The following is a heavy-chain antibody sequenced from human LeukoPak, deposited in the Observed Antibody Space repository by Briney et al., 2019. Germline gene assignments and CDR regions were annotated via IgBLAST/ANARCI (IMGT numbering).Heavy chain of an antibody. J-gene: IGHJ4*02. D-gene: IGHD4-17*01. CDR2: TYYGGTP. Sequence: SETLSLTCNVSGGSINSSSYSWGWIRQPPGKGLEWIASTYYGGTPYYNPSLQSRVTMSVDTSQNQLSLNLNSVTATDTAVYYCARLYGDYVWGQGTLVTVSS. V-gene: IGHV4-39*01. CDR1: GGSINSSSYS. CDR3: ARLYGDYV.